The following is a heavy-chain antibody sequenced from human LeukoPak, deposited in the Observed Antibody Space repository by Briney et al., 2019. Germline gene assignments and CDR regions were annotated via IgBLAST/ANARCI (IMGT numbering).Heavy chain of an antibody. J-gene: IGHJ4*02. V-gene: IGHV1-18*01. CDR3: ASYSGDFDY. CDR1: GYTFTSYG. CDR2: ISAYNGNT. D-gene: IGHD2-15*01. Sequence: ASVKVSCKASGYTFTSYGISWVRQAPGQGLEWMGWISAYNGNTNYAQKLQGRVTITTDKSTSTAYMELSSLRSEDTAVYYCASYSGDFDYWGQGTLVTVSS.